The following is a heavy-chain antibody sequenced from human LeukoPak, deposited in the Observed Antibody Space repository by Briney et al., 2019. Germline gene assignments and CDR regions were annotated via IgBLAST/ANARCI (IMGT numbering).Heavy chain of an antibody. CDR3: ASGYSYGLFDY. CDR1: GGSISSYY. V-gene: IGHV4-59*01. D-gene: IGHD5-18*01. J-gene: IGHJ4*02. CDR2: IYYSGST. Sequence: SETLSHTCTVSGGSISSYYWSWIRQPPGKGLEWIGYIYYSGSTNYNPSLKSRVTISVDTSKNQFSLKLSSVTAADTAVYYCASGYSYGLFDYWGQGTLVTVSS.